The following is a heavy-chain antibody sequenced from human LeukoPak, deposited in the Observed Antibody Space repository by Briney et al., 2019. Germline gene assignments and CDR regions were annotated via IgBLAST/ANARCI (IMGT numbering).Heavy chain of an antibody. Sequence: SETLSLTCAVYGGSFSGYYWSWIRQPPGKGLEWIGEINHSGSTNYNPSLKSRVTISVDTSKNQFSLKLSSVTAADTAVYHRARGYYGDYVYYFDYWGQGTLVTVSS. CDR1: GGSFSGYY. J-gene: IGHJ4*02. V-gene: IGHV4-34*01. CDR2: INHSGST. CDR3: ARGYYGDYVYYFDY. D-gene: IGHD4-17*01.